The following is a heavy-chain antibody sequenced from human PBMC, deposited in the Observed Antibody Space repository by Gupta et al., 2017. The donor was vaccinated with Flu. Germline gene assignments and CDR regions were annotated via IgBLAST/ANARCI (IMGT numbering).Heavy chain of an antibody. V-gene: IGHV3-74*01. CDR2: MDSDGITT. J-gene: IGHJ3*02. D-gene: IGHD3-16*01. CDR1: GFTLSSHW. CDR3: ARPSRFGAAALEI. Sequence: EVQLVESGGGLVQPGGSLRLSCAASGFTLSSHWMHWVRQAPGKGLVWVSHMDSDGITTNYAGSVKGRFSISRDNAKNTLYLRMNSLRAEDTAVYYCARPSRFGAAALEIWGQGAMVTVSS.